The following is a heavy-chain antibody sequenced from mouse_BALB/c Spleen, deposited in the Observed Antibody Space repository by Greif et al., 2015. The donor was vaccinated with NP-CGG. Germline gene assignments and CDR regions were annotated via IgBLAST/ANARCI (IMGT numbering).Heavy chain of an antibody. CDR3: AREDYGSSPWFAY. Sequence: VQLQQSGPGLVAPSQGLSITCTVSGFSLTSYGVHWVRQPPGKGLEWLGVIWAGGSTNYNSALMSRLSISKDNSKSQVFLKMNSLQTDDTAMYYCAREDYGSSPWFAYWGQGTLVTVSA. V-gene: IGHV2-9*02. D-gene: IGHD1-1*01. CDR1: GFSLTSYG. CDR2: IWAGGST. J-gene: IGHJ3*01.